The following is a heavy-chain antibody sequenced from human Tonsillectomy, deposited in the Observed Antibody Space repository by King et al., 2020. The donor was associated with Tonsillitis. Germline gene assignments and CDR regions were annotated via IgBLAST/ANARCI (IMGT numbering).Heavy chain of an antibody. CDR1: GFTFSNYA. Sequence: VQLVESGGGLVQPGGSLRLSCAASGFTFSNYAMSWVRQAPGKGLEWVSAISGSGGSTYYADSVKGRFTISRDNSKKTLYVQMNSLRAEDTAEYYCAGPYDYVWGSFRFAAFDIWGQGKMVTVSS. CDR2: ISGSGGST. V-gene: IGHV3-23*04. D-gene: IGHD3-16*02. CDR3: AGPYDYVWGSFRFAAFDI. J-gene: IGHJ3*02.